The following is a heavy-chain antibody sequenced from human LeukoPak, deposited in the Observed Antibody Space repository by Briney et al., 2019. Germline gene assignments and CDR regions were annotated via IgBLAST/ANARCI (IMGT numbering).Heavy chain of an antibody. Sequence: SVKVSCKASGGTFSSYAISWVRQAPGQGLEWMGGIIPIFGTANYAQKFQGRVTITADESTSTAYMELSSLRSEDTAVYYCASLQDDFWSGSSYYFDYWGRGTLVTVSS. CDR3: ASLQDDFWSGSSYYFDY. CDR1: GGTFSSYA. CDR2: IIPIFGTA. V-gene: IGHV1-69*13. D-gene: IGHD3-3*01. J-gene: IGHJ4*02.